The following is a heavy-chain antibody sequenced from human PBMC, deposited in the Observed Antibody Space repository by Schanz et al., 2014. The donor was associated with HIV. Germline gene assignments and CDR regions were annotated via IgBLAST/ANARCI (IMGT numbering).Heavy chain of an antibody. J-gene: IGHJ6*02. D-gene: IGHD6-13*01. CDR3: ARETSGFSTSWPPRYHYYGMDV. Sequence: EVQLVESGGGLVQPGGSLRLSCAASGFTFSSYGMHWVRQVPGKGLVWVSAISGSGGSTYYADSVKGRFTISRDNSKNTLYLQMNSLRPEDTAVYYCARETSGFSTSWPPRYHYYGMDVWGQGTTVTVSS. CDR1: GFTFSSYG. CDR2: ISGSGGST. V-gene: IGHV3-23*04.